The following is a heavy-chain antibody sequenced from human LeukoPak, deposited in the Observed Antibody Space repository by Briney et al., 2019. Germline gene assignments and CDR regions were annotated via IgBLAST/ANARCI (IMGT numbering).Heavy chain of an antibody. Sequence: PSQTLSLTCTVSGGSISSGGYYWSWIRQPPGKGLEWIGYIYYSGSTNYNPSLKSRVTISVDTSKNQLSLKLSSVTAADTAVYYCASHYGDYYYYGMDVWGQGTTVTVSS. V-gene: IGHV4-61*08. D-gene: IGHD4-17*01. CDR3: ASHYGDYYYYGMDV. CDR1: GGSISSGGYY. CDR2: IYYSGST. J-gene: IGHJ6*02.